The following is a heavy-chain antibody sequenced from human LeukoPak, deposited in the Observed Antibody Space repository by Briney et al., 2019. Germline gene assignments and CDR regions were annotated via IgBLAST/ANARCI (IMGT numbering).Heavy chain of an antibody. CDR2: IYYSGST. CDR1: GGSFSAYY. J-gene: IGHJ5*02. CDR3: GRHHYDRNGYNWFDP. V-gene: IGHV4-34*01. D-gene: IGHD3-22*01. Sequence: PSETLSLTCAVYGGSFSAYYWSWIRQPPGKGLEWIGSIYYSGSTYYNPSLKSRVTTSVDTSKNQFSLKLSSVTAADTAVYYCGRHHYDRNGYNWFDPWGQGTLVTVSS.